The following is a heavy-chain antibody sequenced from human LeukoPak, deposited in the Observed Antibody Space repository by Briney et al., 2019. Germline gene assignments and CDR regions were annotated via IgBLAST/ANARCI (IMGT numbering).Heavy chain of an antibody. Sequence: SETLSLTCTVSGGSISSYYWSWIRQPPGKGLEGIGYIYYSGRTNYNPSLKRRVTISVDTYKNQLSVKLSSVTAADAGVYLCARARGIGIAAAGDFDYCGQGTLVTVSS. CDR2: IYYSGRT. D-gene: IGHD6-25*01. CDR3: ARARGIGIAAAGDFDY. CDR1: GGSISSYY. V-gene: IGHV4-59*01. J-gene: IGHJ4*02.